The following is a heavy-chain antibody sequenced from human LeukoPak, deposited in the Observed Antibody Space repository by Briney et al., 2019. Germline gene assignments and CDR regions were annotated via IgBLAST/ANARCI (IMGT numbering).Heavy chain of an antibody. J-gene: IGHJ2*01. D-gene: IGHD2-2*01. CDR1: GGSFSGYY. CDR3: ARVGRTSSKWYFDL. Sequence: SETLSHTCAVYGGSFSGYYWSWIRPPPRKGLEWIGEINHSGSTNYNPPLQRRATISVDTSKKQFSLKLSSVTAADTPGYYCARVGRTSSKWYFDLWGRGTLVTVSS. CDR2: INHSGST. V-gene: IGHV4-34*01.